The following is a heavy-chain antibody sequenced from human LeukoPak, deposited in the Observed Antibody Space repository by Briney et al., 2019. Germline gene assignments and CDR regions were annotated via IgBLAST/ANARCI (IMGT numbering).Heavy chain of an antibody. CDR2: ISSSSSTI. V-gene: IGHV3-48*01. D-gene: IGHD3-10*01. J-gene: IGHJ6*03. Sequence: GGSLRLSCAASGFTFSSYSMNWVRQAPGKGLEWVSYISSSSSTIYYADSVKGRFTISRDNAKNSLYLQMNSLRAEDTAVYYCARGTMVRGVIILPMDVWGKGTTVTVSS. CDR1: GFTFSSYS. CDR3: ARGTMVRGVIILPMDV.